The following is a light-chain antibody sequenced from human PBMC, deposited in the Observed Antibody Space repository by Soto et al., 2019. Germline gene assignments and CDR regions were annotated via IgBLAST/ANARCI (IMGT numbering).Light chain of an antibody. J-gene: IGKJ3*01. Sequence: EIVLTQSPGTLSLSPGERATLSCRASESVYINSLAWYQQKPGQAPRLLIYCASTRATAIPDRFSGSGSGTDFALTISRLEPEDFAMYYCQQYDASPFTFGPGTRVDIK. V-gene: IGKV3-20*01. CDR1: ESVYINS. CDR2: CAS. CDR3: QQYDASPFT.